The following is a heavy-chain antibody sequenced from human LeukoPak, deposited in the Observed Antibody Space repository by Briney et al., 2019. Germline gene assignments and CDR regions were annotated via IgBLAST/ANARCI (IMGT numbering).Heavy chain of an antibody. Sequence: GGSLRLSCAASGFTFSSYGMHWVRQAPGKGLDWVAVISYDGSNKYYADSVKGRFTISRDNSKNTLYLQMNSLRAEDTAVYYCARGLTGDAFDIWGQGTMVTVSS. J-gene: IGHJ3*02. V-gene: IGHV3-30*03. CDR3: ARGLTGDAFDI. CDR2: ISYDGSNK. D-gene: IGHD7-27*01. CDR1: GFTFSSYG.